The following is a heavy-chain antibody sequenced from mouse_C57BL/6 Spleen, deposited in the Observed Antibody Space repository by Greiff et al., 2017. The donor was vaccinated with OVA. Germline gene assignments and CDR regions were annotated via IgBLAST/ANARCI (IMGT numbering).Heavy chain of an antibody. D-gene: IGHD3-2*02. Sequence: QVQLQQPGAELVKPGASVKLSCKASGYTFTSYWMQWVKQRPGQGLEWIGEIDPSDSYTNYNQKFKGKATLTVDTSSSTAYMQLSSLTSEDSAVYYCAREEIAQATTPGYWGQGTTLTVSS. J-gene: IGHJ2*01. CDR1: GYTFTSYW. CDR3: AREEIAQATTPGY. V-gene: IGHV1-50*01. CDR2: IDPSDSYT.